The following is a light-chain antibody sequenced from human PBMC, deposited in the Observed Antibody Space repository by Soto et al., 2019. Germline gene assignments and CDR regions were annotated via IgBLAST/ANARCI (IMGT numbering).Light chain of an antibody. V-gene: IGKV1-5*01. J-gene: IGKJ1*01. CDR3: QKYNSYSQT. CDR1: QSISSW. Sequence: DIQMTHSPSTLSASVLDRVTITFRASQSISSWLAWYQQKPGKAPKLLIYDASSLDSGVPSRFSGSGSGTAFTLTISSLQPADFATYYCQKYNSYSQTFGQGTKVDIK. CDR2: DAS.